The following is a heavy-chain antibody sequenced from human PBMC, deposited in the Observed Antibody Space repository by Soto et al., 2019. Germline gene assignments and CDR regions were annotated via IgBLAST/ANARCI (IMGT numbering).Heavy chain of an antibody. Sequence: QVQLVQSGAEVKKPGASVKVSCKASGYTFTSYGISWVRQAPGQGLEWMGWISAYNGTTNNAQKLQGRVTMTTDTTTRTAFMEVRSLRSDDTAVYYGAGDMYSSGWEYDYWGQGTLVTVSS. J-gene: IGHJ4*02. D-gene: IGHD6-19*01. CDR1: GYTFTSYG. CDR2: ISAYNGTT. V-gene: IGHV1-18*01. CDR3: AGDMYSSGWEYDY.